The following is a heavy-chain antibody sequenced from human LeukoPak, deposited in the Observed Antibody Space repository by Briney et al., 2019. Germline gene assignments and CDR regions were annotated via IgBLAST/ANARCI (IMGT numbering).Heavy chain of an antibody. CDR3: ARAPAGAGNRIDY. V-gene: IGHV3-74*01. Sequence: PGGSLRLSCAASGFTFSDYCMHWVRQVPGKGLVWVSRINSDGSSTSYADSVKGRFTISRGNGKNTPYLEMNSLRAEDTAVYYCARAPAGAGNRIDYWGQGTLVTVSS. J-gene: IGHJ4*02. CDR2: INSDGSST. CDR1: GFTFSDYC. D-gene: IGHD6-13*01.